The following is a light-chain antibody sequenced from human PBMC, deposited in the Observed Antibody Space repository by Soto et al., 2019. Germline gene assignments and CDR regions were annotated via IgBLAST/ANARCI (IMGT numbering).Light chain of an antibody. CDR2: DAS. CDR1: QSVSSNY. J-gene: IGKJ1*01. V-gene: IGKV3-20*01. Sequence: IVLTLSPDTLSLSPGERATLSCRASQSVSSNYLAWYQQKLGQAPRLLIYDASRRATGIPDRFSGSGSGTDFTLTISRLEPEDFVVYYCQQYGRSPTFGQGTKV. CDR3: QQYGRSPT.